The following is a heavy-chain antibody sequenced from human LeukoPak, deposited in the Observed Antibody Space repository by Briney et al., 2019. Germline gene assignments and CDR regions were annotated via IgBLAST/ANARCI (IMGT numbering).Heavy chain of an antibody. V-gene: IGHV3-21*01. D-gene: IGHD6-13*01. CDR3: ARESSSWYYFDY. CDR2: ISSSSSYI. CDR1: GFTFSSYS. Sequence: PGGSLRLSCAASGFTFSSYSMNWVRQAPGKGLEWVSSISSSSSYIYYADSVKGRFTISRDNAMNSLYLQMNSLRAEDTAVYYCARESSSWYYFDYWGQGTLVTVSS. J-gene: IGHJ4*02.